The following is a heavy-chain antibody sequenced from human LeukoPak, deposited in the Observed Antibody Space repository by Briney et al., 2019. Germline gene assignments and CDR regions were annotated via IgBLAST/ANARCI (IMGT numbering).Heavy chain of an antibody. D-gene: IGHD6-19*01. Sequence: SVKVSCKASGGTFSSYAISWVRQAPGQGLEWMGGIIPIFGTANYAQRFQGRVTITADESTSTAYMELSSLRSEDTAVYYCARFLGSSGWTRGAFDIWGQGTMVTVSS. J-gene: IGHJ3*02. V-gene: IGHV1-69*01. CDR3: ARFLGSSGWTRGAFDI. CDR2: IIPIFGTA. CDR1: GGTFSSYA.